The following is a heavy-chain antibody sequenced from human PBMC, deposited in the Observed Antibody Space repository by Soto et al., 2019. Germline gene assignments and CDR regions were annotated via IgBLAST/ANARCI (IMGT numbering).Heavy chain of an antibody. CDR2: LSVGGDRT. Sequence: PSGSLRLSCAAFGLTVSTNSMAWVRQTPGKGLEWVSGLSVGGDRTFYLESVKGRFTISSDTSKNVVYLQMNSLRADDTAVYFCAKLDGCGDSWGQGTLGTVSS. D-gene: IGHD6-19*01. V-gene: IGHV3-23*01. CDR3: AKLDGCGDS. J-gene: IGHJ5*01. CDR1: GLTVSTNS.